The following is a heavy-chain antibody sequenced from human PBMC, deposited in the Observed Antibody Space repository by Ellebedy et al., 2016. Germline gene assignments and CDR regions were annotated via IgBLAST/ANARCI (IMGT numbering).Heavy chain of an antibody. CDR1: GFTLSNAW. Sequence: GGSLRLSCAASGFTLSNAWMTWVRQAPGKGLEWVGLIKSINDGGTTHFAAPVKGRFTISRDDSKDTVYLQMNSLKTEDAGVYYCTTTDHGIPFVDVWGRGTMVTVSS. J-gene: IGHJ3*01. CDR3: TTTDHGIPFVDV. D-gene: IGHD1-14*01. V-gene: IGHV3-15*01. CDR2: IKSINDGGTT.